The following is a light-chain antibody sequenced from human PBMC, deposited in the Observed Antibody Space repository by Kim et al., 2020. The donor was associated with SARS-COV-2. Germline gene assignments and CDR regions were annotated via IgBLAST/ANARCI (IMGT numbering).Light chain of an antibody. J-gene: IGLJ1*01. CDR3: CSYARSSTV. CDR2: EGS. Sequence: PGKTITISCTGTSSDVGSYNLVSWYQQHPGKAPKLMIYEGSKRPSGVSNRFSGSKSGNTASLTISGLQAEDEADYYCCSYARSSTVFGTGTKVTVL. CDR1: SSDVGSYNL. V-gene: IGLV2-23*03.